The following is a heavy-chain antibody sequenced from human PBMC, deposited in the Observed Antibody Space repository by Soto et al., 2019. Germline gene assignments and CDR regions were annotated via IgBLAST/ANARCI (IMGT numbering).Heavy chain of an antibody. J-gene: IGHJ4*02. CDR1: GFKFSDAW. V-gene: IGHV3-15*01. D-gene: IGHD3-3*01. CDR3: SWSRSINYYFDS. CDR2: IKSRGSGGTT. Sequence: EVQLVESGGGLVKPGGSLRLSYAASGFKFSDAWMSWVRQAPGKGPEWVGRIKSRGSGGTTDYAAPVKGRFTISRDDSQNTLFLQMNSLKTEDTAVYYCSWSRSINYYFDSWGQGTLVTVSS.